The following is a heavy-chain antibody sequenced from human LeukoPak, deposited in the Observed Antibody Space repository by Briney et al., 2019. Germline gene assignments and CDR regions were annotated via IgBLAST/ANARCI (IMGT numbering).Heavy chain of an antibody. CDR1: GGSISSSDWY. CDR2: IFYNGAT. D-gene: IGHD1-26*01. Sequence: SETLSLTCTVSGGSISSSDWYWGWIRPPPGKGLEWIGTIFYNGATQFNPSLKSRVTLSVDTSRNQFSLRLTSVTAADTAVYYCAREERYTTSSGGHWGQGTLVTVSS. J-gene: IGHJ1*01. CDR3: AREERYTTSSGGH. V-gene: IGHV4-39*07.